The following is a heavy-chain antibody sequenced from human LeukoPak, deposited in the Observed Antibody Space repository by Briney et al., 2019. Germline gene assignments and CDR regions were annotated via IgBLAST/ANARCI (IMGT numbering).Heavy chain of an antibody. Sequence: SETLSLTCTVSGSSISSGSYYWSWIRQPAGKGLEWIGRIYTSGSTNYNPSLKSRVTISVDTSKNQFSLKLSSVTAADTAVYYCARVRNDRVNSSSPYYYYYMDVWGKGTTVTVSS. CDR1: GSSISSGSYY. CDR2: IYTSGST. V-gene: IGHV4-61*02. CDR3: ARVRNDRVNSSSPYYYYYMDV. D-gene: IGHD6-6*01. J-gene: IGHJ6*03.